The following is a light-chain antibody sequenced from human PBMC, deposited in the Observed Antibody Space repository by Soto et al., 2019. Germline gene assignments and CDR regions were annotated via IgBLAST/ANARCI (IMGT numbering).Light chain of an antibody. CDR3: CSYASFIWV. CDR2: EAN. CDR1: SSDVGGYNL. Sequence: QSALTQPASVSGSPGQSITISCTGTSSDVGGYNLVSWYQQHPGKAPKLMIYEANKRPSGVSDRFSGSKSGNTASLTISGLQADDEADYNCCSYASFIWVFAGGTQLTVL. V-gene: IGLV2-23*01. J-gene: IGLJ3*02.